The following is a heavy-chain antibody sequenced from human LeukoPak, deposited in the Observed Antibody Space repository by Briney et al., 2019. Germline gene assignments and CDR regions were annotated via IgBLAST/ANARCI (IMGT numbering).Heavy chain of an antibody. D-gene: IGHD6-13*01. CDR2: INPNSGGT. V-gene: IGHV1-2*02. CDR1: GYTFTGYY. Sequence: ASVKVSCKASGYTFTGYYMHWVRQAPGQGLEWMGWINPNSGGTNYAQKFQGRVTMTRDTSISTAYMELSRLRSDDTAVYYCAREAAAAGLTNFDYWGQGTLVTVSS. CDR3: AREAAAAGLTNFDY. J-gene: IGHJ4*02.